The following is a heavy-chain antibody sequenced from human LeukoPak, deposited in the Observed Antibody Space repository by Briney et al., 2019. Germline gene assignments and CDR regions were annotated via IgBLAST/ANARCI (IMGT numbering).Heavy chain of an antibody. CDR1: GYTLTNYD. Sequence: ASVKVSCKASGYTLTNYDINWVRQATGQGLEWMGWMNPNSGNTGYAQKFQGRVTLTRNTSISTAYMELSSLRSEDTAVYYCARGLTYCSSTSCYTLDYWGQGTLVTASS. CDR3: ARGLTYCSSTSCYTLDY. CDR2: MNPNSGNT. J-gene: IGHJ4*02. D-gene: IGHD2-2*02. V-gene: IGHV1-8*01.